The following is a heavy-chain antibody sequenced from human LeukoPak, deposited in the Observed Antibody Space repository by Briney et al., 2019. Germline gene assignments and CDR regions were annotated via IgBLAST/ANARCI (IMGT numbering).Heavy chain of an antibody. CDR1: GYSFSSNY. CDR2: IYPRDGST. Sequence: ASVKVSCKASGYSFSSNYIHWVRQAPGQGLEWMGMIYPRDGSTSYAQKFQGRVTVTRDTSTSTVHMELSGLGSEDTAVYYCARDQEAFDYWGQGTLVTVSS. V-gene: IGHV1-46*01. J-gene: IGHJ4*02. CDR3: ARDQEAFDY.